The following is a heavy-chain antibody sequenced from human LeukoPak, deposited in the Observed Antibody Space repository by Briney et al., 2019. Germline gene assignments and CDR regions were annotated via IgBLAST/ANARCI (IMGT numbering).Heavy chain of an antibody. CDR3: ARVDTDSSAYYYYYGMDV. CDR1: GYTFTSYG. CDR2: ISGYNGNT. Sequence: GASVKVSCKASGYTFTSYGISWVRQAPGQGLEWMGRISGYNGNTKYVQKFQGRVTMTTDTSTSTAYMELRSLRSDDTAVYYCARVDTDSSAYYYYYGMDVWGQGTTVTVSS. J-gene: IGHJ6*02. V-gene: IGHV1-18*01. D-gene: IGHD3-22*01.